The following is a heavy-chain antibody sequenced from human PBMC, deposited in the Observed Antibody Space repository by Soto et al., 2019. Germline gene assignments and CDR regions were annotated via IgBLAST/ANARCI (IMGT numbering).Heavy chain of an antibody. CDR1: GGSISSYY. V-gene: IGHV4-59*01. Sequence: SETLSLTCTVSGGSISSYYWSWIRQPPGKGLEWIGYIYYSGSTNYNPSLKSRVTISVDTSKNQFSLKLSSVTAADTAVYYCARACYSGYSSGWCFDYWGQGTLVTVSS. J-gene: IGHJ4*02. CDR3: ARACYSGYSSGWCFDY. D-gene: IGHD6-19*01. CDR2: IYYSGST.